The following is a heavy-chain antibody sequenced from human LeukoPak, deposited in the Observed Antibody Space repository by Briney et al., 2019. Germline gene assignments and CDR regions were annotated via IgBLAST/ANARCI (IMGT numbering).Heavy chain of an antibody. D-gene: IGHD1-26*01. V-gene: IGHV4-59*01. CDR3: VSSIVGPTVRFDC. Sequence: PSETLSLTCTVPGGSNSSYYWSWIRQPPGEGLEWSGYIYYTGNTVYNPSLKGRVTISVDTSKNKFSQKLSSETAADTAMYYCVSSIVGPTVRFDCWGQGTVVTVSS. CDR2: IYYTGNT. CDR1: GGSNSSYY. J-gene: IGHJ4*02.